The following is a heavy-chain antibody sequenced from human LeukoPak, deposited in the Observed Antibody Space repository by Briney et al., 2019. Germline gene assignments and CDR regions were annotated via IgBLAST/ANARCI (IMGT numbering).Heavy chain of an antibody. V-gene: IGHV3-23*01. CDR3: AKRRGLELLYYYYMDV. CDR1: GFTFSSYA. J-gene: IGHJ6*03. Sequence: GGSLRLSCAASGFTFSSYAMSWVRQAPGKGLEWVSAISGSGGSTYYADSVKGRFTISRDNSKNTLYLEMNSLRAEDTAVYYCAKRRGLELLYYYYMDVWGKGTTVTVSS. CDR2: ISGSGGST. D-gene: IGHD1-7*01.